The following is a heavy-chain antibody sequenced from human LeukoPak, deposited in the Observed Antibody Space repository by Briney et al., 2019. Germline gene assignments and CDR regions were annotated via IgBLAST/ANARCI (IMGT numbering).Heavy chain of an antibody. J-gene: IGHJ4*02. D-gene: IGHD2-15*01. Sequence: GRSLRLSCAASGFTFSSYGMHWVRQAPGKGLEWVAFIRYDGSNKYYADSVKGRFTISRDSSKNTLFLQMSRLRPENAAVYYCAKAPVTTCRGAFCYPFDYWGLGTLVTVSS. CDR2: IRYDGSNK. CDR1: GFTFSSYG. V-gene: IGHV3-30*02. CDR3: AKAPVTTCRGAFCYPFDY.